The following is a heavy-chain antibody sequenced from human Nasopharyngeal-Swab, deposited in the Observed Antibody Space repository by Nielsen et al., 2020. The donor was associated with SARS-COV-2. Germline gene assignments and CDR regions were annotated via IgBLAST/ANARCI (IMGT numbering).Heavy chain of an antibody. Sequence: SETLSLTCSLNGVSFSGYHWGGIRQSPGKGLEWIGDITRSGNTNYNPALKSRVTMSVATSKDEFSLKLTSVTAADTAIYFCARVNNGGGIVPASYSFFMDVWGNGTSVAVSS. J-gene: IGHJ6*03. V-gene: IGHV4-34*01. CDR2: ITRSGNT. CDR1: GVSFSGYH. D-gene: IGHD2-2*01. CDR3: ARVNNGGGIVPASYSFFMDV.